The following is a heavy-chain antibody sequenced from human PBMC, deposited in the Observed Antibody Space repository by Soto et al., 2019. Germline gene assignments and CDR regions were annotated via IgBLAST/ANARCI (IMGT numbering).Heavy chain of an antibody. J-gene: IGHJ6*03. D-gene: IGHD2-2*01. V-gene: IGHV1-3*01. CDR3: ARGSLFHCSSTSCYYYYMDV. CDR2: INAGNGNT. CDR1: GYTFTSYA. Sequence: GASVKVSCKASGYTFTSYAMHWVRQAPGQRLEWMGWINAGNGNTKYSQKFQGRVTITRDTSASTAYMELSSLRSEDTAVYYCARGSLFHCSSTSCYYYYMDVWGKGTTVTVSS.